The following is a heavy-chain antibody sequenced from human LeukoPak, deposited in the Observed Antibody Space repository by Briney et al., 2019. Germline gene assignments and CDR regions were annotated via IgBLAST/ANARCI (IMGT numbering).Heavy chain of an antibody. CDR3: ARGKWFGELGFDY. J-gene: IGHJ4*02. Sequence: GGSLRLSCAASGFTFSSYDIHWVRQATGKGLEWVSGIGTAGEIYYPGSVKGRFTISRDNAKNSLYLQMNSLRAEDTAVYYCARGKWFGELGFDYWGQGTLVTVSS. CDR2: IGTAGEI. D-gene: IGHD3-10*01. V-gene: IGHV3-13*01. CDR1: GFTFSSYD.